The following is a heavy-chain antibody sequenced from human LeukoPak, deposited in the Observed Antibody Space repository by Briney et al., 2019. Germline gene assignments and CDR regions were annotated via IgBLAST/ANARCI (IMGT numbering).Heavy chain of an antibody. V-gene: IGHV4-59*11. Sequence: SETLSLTCTVSGGSINNHYWSWIRQPPGKGLEWIGYIYYSGSTNYNPSLKSRVTISVDTSKNQFSLKLSSVTAADTAVYHCARRSYDILTGYYPDAFDIWGQGTMVTVSS. CDR3: ARRSYDILTGYYPDAFDI. CDR1: GGSINNHY. D-gene: IGHD3-9*01. J-gene: IGHJ3*02. CDR2: IYYSGST.